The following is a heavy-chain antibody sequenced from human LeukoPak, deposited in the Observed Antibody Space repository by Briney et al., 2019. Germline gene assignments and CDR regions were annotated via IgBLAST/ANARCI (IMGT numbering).Heavy chain of an antibody. Sequence: GASVKVSCKASGGTFSSYAISWVRQAPGQGLEWMGGIIPIFGTANYAQKFQGRVTITTDESTSTAYMELSSLRSEDTAVYYCASDYGDYGVPSAYGMDVWGQGTTVTVSS. CDR1: GGTFSSYA. D-gene: IGHD4-17*01. J-gene: IGHJ6*02. CDR3: ASDYGDYGVPSAYGMDV. CDR2: IIPIFGTA. V-gene: IGHV1-69*05.